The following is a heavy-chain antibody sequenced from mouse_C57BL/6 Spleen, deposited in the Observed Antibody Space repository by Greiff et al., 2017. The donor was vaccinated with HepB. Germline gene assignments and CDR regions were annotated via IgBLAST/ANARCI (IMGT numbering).Heavy chain of an antibody. CDR2: IDPNSGGT. Sequence: QVQLKQPGAELVKPGASVKLSCKASGYTFTSYWMHWVKQRPGRGLEWIGRIDPNSGGTKYNEKFKSKATLTVDKPSSTAYMQLSSLTSEDSAVYYCAREDYDGYYLYYFDYWGQGTTLTVSS. J-gene: IGHJ2*01. D-gene: IGHD2-3*01. CDR1: GYTFTSYW. CDR3: AREDYDGYYLYYFDY. V-gene: IGHV1-72*01.